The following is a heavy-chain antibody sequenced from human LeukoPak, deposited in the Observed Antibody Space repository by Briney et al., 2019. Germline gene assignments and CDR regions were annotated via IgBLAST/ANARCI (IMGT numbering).Heavy chain of an antibody. Sequence: KPSETLSLNCAVYGRSFSGYYWSWIRQTPGKGLEWIGEINHRGSTNYNPSLNSRVSISVDTSKKQLSLKLFSVTAADTAVYYCARGRITVYGVVIPNDYWGQGTLVTVSS. CDR1: GRSFSGYY. V-gene: IGHV4-34*01. CDR3: ARGRITVYGVVIPNDY. J-gene: IGHJ4*02. CDR2: INHRGST. D-gene: IGHD3-3*01.